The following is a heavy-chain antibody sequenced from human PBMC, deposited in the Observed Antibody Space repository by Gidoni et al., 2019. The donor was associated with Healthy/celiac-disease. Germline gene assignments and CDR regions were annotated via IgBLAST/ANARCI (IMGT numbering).Heavy chain of an antibody. Sequence: QLQLQESGPGLVKPSETLSLTCTVSGSSISSSSYYWGWLRQPPGKGLEWIGSIYYSGSTYYNPSLKSRVTISVDTSKNQFSLKLSSVTAADTAVYYCARDLARGFWSGYYSRYYFDYWGQGTLVTVSS. V-gene: IGHV4-39*07. D-gene: IGHD3-3*01. CDR2: IYYSGST. CDR1: GSSISSSSYY. J-gene: IGHJ4*02. CDR3: ARDLARGFWSGYYSRYYFDY.